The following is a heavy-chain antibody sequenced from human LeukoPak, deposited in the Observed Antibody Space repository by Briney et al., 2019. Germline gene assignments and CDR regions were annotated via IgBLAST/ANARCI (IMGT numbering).Heavy chain of an antibody. CDR1: GYTFTSYY. CDR3: AREGYDFWSGYFDY. CDR2: ISAYNGNT. V-gene: IGHV1-18*04. Sequence: ASVKVSCKASGYTFTSYYMHWVRQAPGQGLEWMGWISAYNGNTNDAQKLQGRVTMTTDTSTSTAYMELRSLRSDDTAVYYCAREGYDFWSGYFDYWGQGTLVTVSS. J-gene: IGHJ4*02. D-gene: IGHD3-3*01.